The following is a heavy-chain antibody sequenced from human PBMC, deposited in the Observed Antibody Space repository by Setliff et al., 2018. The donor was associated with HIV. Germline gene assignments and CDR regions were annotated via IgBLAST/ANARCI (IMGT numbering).Heavy chain of an antibody. Sequence: LSLTCSVSSDSISSGSYYWSWIRLPAGKGLEWIGQIHTSGSTNYNPSLKSRLTISLDTSKNQFSLKLSSVTAADTAIYYCARLRDMEWELIGLDYWGRGTRVTVSS. D-gene: IGHD1-26*01. V-gene: IGHV4-61*09. CDR1: SDSISSGSYY. J-gene: IGHJ4*02. CDR3: ARLRDMEWELIGLDY. CDR2: IHTSGST.